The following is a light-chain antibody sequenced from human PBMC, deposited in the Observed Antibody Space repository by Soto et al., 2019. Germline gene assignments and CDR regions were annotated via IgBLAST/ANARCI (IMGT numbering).Light chain of an antibody. CDR2: TGS. CDR1: QGISSW. V-gene: IGKV1-12*01. J-gene: IGKJ4*01. Sequence: DIQMTQSPSSVSASVGDRVSITCRASQGISSWLAWYQQKPGRAPKLLIYTGSSLQSGVPSRFSGTGSGTDFTLTISSRQPEEVATYDCQQANSFPLTFGGGTKVEIK. CDR3: QQANSFPLT.